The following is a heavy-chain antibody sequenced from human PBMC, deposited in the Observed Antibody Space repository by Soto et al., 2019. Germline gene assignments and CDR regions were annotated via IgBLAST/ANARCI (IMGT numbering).Heavy chain of an antibody. D-gene: IGHD2-15*01. V-gene: IGHV3-23*01. J-gene: IGHJ4*02. CDR2: ISGSGGST. CDR1: GFTFSSYA. CDR3: ARHMVVAAIMSYYFDY. Sequence: GGSLRLSCAASGFTFSSYAMNWVRQVPGKGLEWVSAISGSGGSTYYADSVKGRFTISRDNSKNTLYLQMNSLRAEDTAVYYCARHMVVAAIMSYYFDYWGQGTLVTVSS.